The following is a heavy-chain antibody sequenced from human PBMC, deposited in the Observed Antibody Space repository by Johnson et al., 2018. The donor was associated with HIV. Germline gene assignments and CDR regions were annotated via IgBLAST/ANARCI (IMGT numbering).Heavy chain of an antibody. Sequence: QVQLVESGGGVVQSGRSLRLSCIASGFSFSNHGMHWVRQAPGKGLEWVARIWFDGKNKNYADSVRGRFTISRDNAKNSLYLQLNSLRVEDTAVYYCARFDGFITTLRVIGDAFDVWGQGTMVTVSS. D-gene: IGHD3-22*01. CDR2: IWFDGKNK. CDR1: GFSFSNHG. J-gene: IGHJ3*01. CDR3: ARFDGFITTLRVIGDAFDV. V-gene: IGHV3-33*01.